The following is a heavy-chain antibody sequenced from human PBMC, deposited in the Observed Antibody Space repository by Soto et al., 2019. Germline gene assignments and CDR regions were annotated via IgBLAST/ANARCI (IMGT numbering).Heavy chain of an antibody. Sequence: GGSLRLSCAASGFTFSSYAMHWVRQAPGKGLEWVAVISYDGSNKYYADSVKGRFTISRDNSKNTLYLQMNSLRAEDTAVYYCARAVIGDYYDSSGYYDWFDPWGQGTLVTVSS. CDR2: ISYDGSNK. V-gene: IGHV3-30-3*01. D-gene: IGHD3-22*01. CDR3: ARAVIGDYYDSSGYYDWFDP. CDR1: GFTFSSYA. J-gene: IGHJ5*02.